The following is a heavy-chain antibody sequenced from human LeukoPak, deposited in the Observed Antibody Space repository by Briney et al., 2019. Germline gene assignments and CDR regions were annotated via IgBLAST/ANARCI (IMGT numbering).Heavy chain of an antibody. Sequence: ASVKVSCKASGYTFTAYYLQWVRLAPGQGLEWMGWINPKSGGTEYAQRFQGRVTMTRDTSTGTAYMELSRLRSDDTAVYYCARDHCSANSCYEDYYNGLDVWGQGTTVTVSS. CDR1: GYTFTAYY. D-gene: IGHD2-2*01. V-gene: IGHV1-2*02. CDR2: INPKSGGT. CDR3: ARDHCSANSCYEDYYNGLDV. J-gene: IGHJ6*02.